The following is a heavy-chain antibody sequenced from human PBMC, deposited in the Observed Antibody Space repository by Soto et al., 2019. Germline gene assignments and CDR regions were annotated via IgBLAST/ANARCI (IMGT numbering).Heavy chain of an antibody. D-gene: IGHD2-15*01. J-gene: IGHJ6*02. Sequence: QVQLVQSGAEVKKPGSSVKVSCKASGGTFSSYAISWVRQAPGQGLEWMGGIIPIFGTANYAQKFQGRVTLTADESTSTAYMELSSLRSEYTAVYYCARAKGYCSGVSCYACYYYYGMDVWGQGTTVTVSS. CDR3: ARAKGYCSGVSCYACYYYYGMDV. CDR2: IIPIFGTA. CDR1: GGTFSSYA. V-gene: IGHV1-69*01.